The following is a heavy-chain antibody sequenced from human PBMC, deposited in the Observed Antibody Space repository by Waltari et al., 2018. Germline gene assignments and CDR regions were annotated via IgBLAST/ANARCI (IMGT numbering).Heavy chain of an antibody. V-gene: IGHV1-69*02. Sequence: QVQLVQSGAEVKKPGSSVKVSCKASGGTFSSYTISWVRQAPGQGLEWMGRSIPILGIANYAQKFQGRVTITADKSTSTAYMELSSLRSEDTAVYYCARGRGKYSPRFDPWGQGTLVIVSS. CDR3: ARGRGKYSPRFDP. CDR1: GGTFSSYT. D-gene: IGHD5-18*01. CDR2: SIPILGIA. J-gene: IGHJ5*02.